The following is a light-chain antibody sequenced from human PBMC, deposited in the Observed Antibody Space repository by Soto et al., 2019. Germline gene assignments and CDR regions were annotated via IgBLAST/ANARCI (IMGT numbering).Light chain of an antibody. CDR2: GAS. Sequence: EIVLTQSPGTLSLSPGERATLSCRASQSVSSSYLAWYQQKPGQAPRLLIYGASSSATGIPDRFSGSGSGTVFTLTISRLEPEDFAVYYCQQYGSSPRTFGGGTKVDIK. CDR1: QSVSSSY. V-gene: IGKV3-20*01. J-gene: IGKJ4*01. CDR3: QQYGSSPRT.